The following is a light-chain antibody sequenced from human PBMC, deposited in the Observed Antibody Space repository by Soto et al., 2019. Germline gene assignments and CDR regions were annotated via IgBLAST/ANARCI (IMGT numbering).Light chain of an antibody. CDR3: QQYGTSST. CDR2: GAS. V-gene: IGKV3-20*01. J-gene: IGKJ4*01. Sequence: EIVLTQSPGTLPLSTGERATLSCRASQSASSTYLAWYQQKAGQAPRLLIYGASSRATGIPDRFSGSASGTDFTLTISRLEPEDFAVYYCQQYGTSSTFGGGTKVEIK. CDR1: QSASSTY.